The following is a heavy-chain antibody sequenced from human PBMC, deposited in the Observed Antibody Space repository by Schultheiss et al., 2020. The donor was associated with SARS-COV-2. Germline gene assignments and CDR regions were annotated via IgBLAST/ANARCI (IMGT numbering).Heavy chain of an antibody. CDR2: IKSKTDGGTT. V-gene: IGHV3-15*01. CDR1: GFTFSSYA. J-gene: IGHJ4*02. CDR3: VTDTPVPLAQIDY. D-gene: IGHD2-15*01. Sequence: GGSLRLSCAASGFTFSSYAMSWVRQAPGKGLEWVGRIKSKTDGGTTDYAAPVQGRCTVSRDDSRNMLYLQMNSLKAEDTAVYFCVTDTPVPLAQIDYWGQGTLVTVSS.